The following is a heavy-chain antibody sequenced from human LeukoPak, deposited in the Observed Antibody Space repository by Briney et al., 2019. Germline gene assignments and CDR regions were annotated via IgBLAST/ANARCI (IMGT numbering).Heavy chain of an antibody. CDR3: ARIYGDYSDFAY. CDR2: VTHSGIT. D-gene: IGHD4-17*01. J-gene: IGHJ4*02. Sequence: SETLSLTCAVYGGPLSGYYWSWIRQPPGKGLEWIGEVTHSGITNYNPSLKSRVTISEDTSKSQFSLKLSSVTAADTAVYYCARIYGDYSDFAYWGQGSPVTVSS. CDR1: GGPLSGYY. V-gene: IGHV4-34*01.